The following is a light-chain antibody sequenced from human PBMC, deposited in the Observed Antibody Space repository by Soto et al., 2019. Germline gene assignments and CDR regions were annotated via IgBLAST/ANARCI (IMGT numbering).Light chain of an antibody. CDR1: QNIYSN. Sequence: IPLTQSPATVSVSPGETVTLSCMASQNIYSNLGWYQQRPGQAPRLIIYRASTRATGIPARFSGSGSGTNFTLTISSLEPEDFAVYYCQQRNRWPLTFGGGTKVDIK. CDR2: RAS. V-gene: IGKV3-15*01. CDR3: QQRNRWPLT. J-gene: IGKJ4*01.